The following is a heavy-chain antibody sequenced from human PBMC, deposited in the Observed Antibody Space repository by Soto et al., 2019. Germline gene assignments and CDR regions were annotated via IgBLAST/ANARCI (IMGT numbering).Heavy chain of an antibody. CDR1: GFTFNNAW. CDR2: IKSKTDGGTT. Sequence: GGSLRLSCAASGFTFNNAWMSWVRQAPGKGLEWVGHIKSKTDGGTTDYAAPVKGRFTISRDDSKNTLYLQMNSLKTEDTAVYCCTGRNFDYWGQGTLVTVSS. J-gene: IGHJ4*02. CDR3: TGRNFDY. V-gene: IGHV3-15*01.